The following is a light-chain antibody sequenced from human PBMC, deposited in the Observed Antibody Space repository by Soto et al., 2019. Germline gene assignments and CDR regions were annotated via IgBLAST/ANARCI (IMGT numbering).Light chain of an antibody. V-gene: IGKV3D-15*01. CDR1: QSVTSN. CDR3: QQYDKWPPIT. J-gene: IGKJ5*01. Sequence: EIVMTQSPATLSVSPGETATLSCRASQSVTSNLAWYQQKPGQAPRLLIYRASTWATGIPGRFSGSGSGTEFTLTISSLQSEDFAVYYCQQYDKWPPITFGQGTRLDIK. CDR2: RAS.